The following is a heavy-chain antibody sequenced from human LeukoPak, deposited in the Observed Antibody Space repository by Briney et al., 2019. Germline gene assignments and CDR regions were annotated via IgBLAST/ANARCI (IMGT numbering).Heavy chain of an antibody. V-gene: IGHV3-23*01. CDR3: GRGGGGRWSAP. CDR1: GFTFSSYA. D-gene: IGHD3-16*01. CDR2: ISISVGST. Sequence: SGGSLRLSCAASGFTFSSYAMSWVRQAPGKGLEWVSAISISVGSTYYADSVKGRFTISRDNSKNMLYLQMNSLRAEDTAVYYWGRGGGGRWSAPWGQGPLLTVS. J-gene: IGHJ5*02.